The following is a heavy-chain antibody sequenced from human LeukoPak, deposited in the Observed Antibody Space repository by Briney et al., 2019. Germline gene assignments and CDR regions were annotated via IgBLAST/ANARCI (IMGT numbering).Heavy chain of an antibody. V-gene: IGHV1-46*01. CDR2: INPSGGST. J-gene: IGHJ6*02. CDR3: ARWARDTAMVTHSYYYYGMDA. CDR1: GYTFTSYY. D-gene: IGHD5-18*01. Sequence: GASVKVSCKASGYTFTSYYMHWVRQAPGQGLEWMGIINPSGGSTSYAQKFQGRVTMTRDTSTSTVYMELSSLRSEDTAVYYCARWARDTAMVTHSYYYYGMDAWGQGTTVTVSS.